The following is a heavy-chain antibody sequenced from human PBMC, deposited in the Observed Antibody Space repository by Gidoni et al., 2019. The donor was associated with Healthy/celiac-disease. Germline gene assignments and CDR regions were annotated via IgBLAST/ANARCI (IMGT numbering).Heavy chain of an antibody. CDR2: IYWNDDK. Sequence: QITLKESGPTLVKPTQTLTLTCTFSGVSLSTRGVGVGWIRQPPGKALGWLALIYWNDDKRYSPSLKRRLTITKDTSKNQVVLTMTNMDPVDTATYYCAHRGIAARGRNWFDPWGQGTLVTVSS. J-gene: IGHJ5*02. D-gene: IGHD6-6*01. CDR1: GVSLSTRGVG. CDR3: AHRGIAARGRNWFDP. V-gene: IGHV2-5*01.